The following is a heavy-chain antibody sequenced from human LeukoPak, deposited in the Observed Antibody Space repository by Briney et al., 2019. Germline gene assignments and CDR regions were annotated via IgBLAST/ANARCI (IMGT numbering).Heavy chain of an antibody. Sequence: SVKVSCKASGGTFSSYAISWVRQAPGQGLEWMGGIIPIFGTANYAQKFQGRVTITADESTSTAYMGLSSLRSEDTAVYYCARYCSGGSCYYYYGMDVWGQGTTVTVSS. J-gene: IGHJ6*02. V-gene: IGHV1-69*13. D-gene: IGHD2-15*01. CDR3: ARYCSGGSCYYYYGMDV. CDR2: IIPIFGTA. CDR1: GGTFSSYA.